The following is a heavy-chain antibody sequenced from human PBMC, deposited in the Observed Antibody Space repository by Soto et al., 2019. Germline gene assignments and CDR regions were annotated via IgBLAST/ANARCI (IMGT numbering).Heavy chain of an antibody. V-gene: IGHV1-69*13. CDR1: GGTFSSYA. Sequence: SVKVSCKASGGTFSSYAISWVRQAPGQGLEWMGGIIPIFGTANYAQKFQGRVTITADESTSTAYMELSSLRSEDTAVYYCARDLLNWNNPSNWFDPWGQGTLVTVSS. J-gene: IGHJ5*02. D-gene: IGHD1-20*01. CDR2: IIPIFGTA. CDR3: ARDLLNWNNPSNWFDP.